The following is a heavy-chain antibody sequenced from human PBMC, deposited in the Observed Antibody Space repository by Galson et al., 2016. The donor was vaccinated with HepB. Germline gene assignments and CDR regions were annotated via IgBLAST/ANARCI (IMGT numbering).Heavy chain of an antibody. CDR1: EFTFSSYG. CDR3: ATSKFNGYSDGSEQYFDY. Sequence: SLRLSCAASEFTFSSYGMNWVRQAPGKGLEWVSTISESGGRTHYADSVKGRFSISRDNSKNTLYLQMNSLRAEDTAVDYCATSKFNGYSDGSEQYFDYWGQGTLVTVSS. V-gene: IGHV3-23*01. D-gene: IGHD5-18*01. J-gene: IGHJ4*02. CDR2: ISESGGRT.